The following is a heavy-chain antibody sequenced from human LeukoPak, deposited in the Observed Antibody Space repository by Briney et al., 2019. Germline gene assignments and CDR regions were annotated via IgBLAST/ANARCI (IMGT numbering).Heavy chain of an antibody. Sequence: GGSLRLSCAASGFTFSSYAMSWVRQAPGKGLEWVSGISGGGGSTYYADSVKGRFTFSRDNSRNTLYLQMNSLRAEDTAVYYCAKVLTLIVVVDYWGQGTLVTVSS. CDR2: ISGGGGST. J-gene: IGHJ4*02. D-gene: IGHD3-22*01. CDR1: GFTFSSYA. CDR3: AKVLTLIVVVDY. V-gene: IGHV3-23*01.